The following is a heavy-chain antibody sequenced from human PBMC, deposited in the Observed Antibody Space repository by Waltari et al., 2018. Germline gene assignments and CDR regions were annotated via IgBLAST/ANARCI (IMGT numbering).Heavy chain of an antibody. Sequence: EVQLVESGGGLVQPGGSPRLSCAASGFTFSSYEMNWVRQAPGKGLEWVSYISSSGSTIYYADSVKGRFTISRDSAKNSLYLQMNSLRAEDTAVYYCARDGRSYGLVPNWFDPWGQGTLVTVSS. D-gene: IGHD5-18*01. J-gene: IGHJ5*02. CDR3: ARDGRSYGLVPNWFDP. CDR1: GFTFSSYE. V-gene: IGHV3-48*03. CDR2: ISSSGSTI.